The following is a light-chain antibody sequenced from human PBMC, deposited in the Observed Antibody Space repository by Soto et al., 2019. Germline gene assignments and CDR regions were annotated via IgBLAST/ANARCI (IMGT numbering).Light chain of an antibody. Sequence: EIVMTQSPATLSVSPGERATLSCRASQSVSNFLAWYQQKAGQAPRLLIYDTSNRAGGIPARFSGSGSGTDFTLTISSLEPEDFAVYYCQQRINWPLTFGGGTKVDIK. V-gene: IGKV3-11*01. CDR1: QSVSNF. CDR2: DTS. CDR3: QQRINWPLT. J-gene: IGKJ4*01.